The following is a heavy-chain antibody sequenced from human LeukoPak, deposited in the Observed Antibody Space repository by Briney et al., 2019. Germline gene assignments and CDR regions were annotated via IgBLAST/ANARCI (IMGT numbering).Heavy chain of an antibody. D-gene: IGHD6-19*01. V-gene: IGHV4-59*01. CDR1: GGSISSYY. Sequence: SETLSLTCTVSGGSISSYYWSWIRQPPGKGLEWIGYIYYSGSTNYNPSLKSRVTISVDTSKNQFSLKLSSVTAADTAVYYCARAPPFIYSSGWYFDYWGQGTLVTVSS. J-gene: IGHJ4*02. CDR2: IYYSGST. CDR3: ARAPPFIYSSGWYFDY.